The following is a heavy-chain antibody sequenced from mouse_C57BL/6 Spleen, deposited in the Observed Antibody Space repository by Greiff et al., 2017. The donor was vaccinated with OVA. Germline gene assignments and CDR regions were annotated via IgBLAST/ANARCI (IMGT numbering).Heavy chain of an antibody. CDR1: GYSFTDYN. CDR3: ARGDYGSSYGYFEV. CDR2: INPNYGTT. Sequence: VQLQQSGPELVKPGASVKISCKASGYSFTDYNMNWVKQSNGKSLEWIGVINPNYGTTSYNQKFKGKATLTVDQSSSTAYMQRNSLTSEDSAVYYCARGDYGSSYGYFEVWGTGTTVTVAS. V-gene: IGHV1-39*01. J-gene: IGHJ1*03. D-gene: IGHD1-1*01.